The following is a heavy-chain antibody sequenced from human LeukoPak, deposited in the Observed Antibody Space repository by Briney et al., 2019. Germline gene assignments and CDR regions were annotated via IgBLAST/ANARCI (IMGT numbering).Heavy chain of an antibody. CDR1: GYTVTSYY. D-gene: IGHD4-17*01. CDR2: INPSGGST. V-gene: IGHV1-46*01. CDR3: ARAGPYGDYGYYYYYGMDV. Sequence: GASVKVSCKASGYTVTSYYMHWVRQPPGQGLEWMGIINPSGGSTSYAQKFQGRVTMTRDTSTSTVYMALSSLRSEDTAVYYCARAGPYGDYGYYYYYGMDVWGQGTTVTVSS. J-gene: IGHJ6*02.